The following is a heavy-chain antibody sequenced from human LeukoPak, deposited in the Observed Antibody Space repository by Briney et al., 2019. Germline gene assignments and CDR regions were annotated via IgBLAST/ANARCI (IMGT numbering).Heavy chain of an antibody. CDR3: ARAIAVAGPYYFDY. CDR2: ISNSGTII. D-gene: IGHD6-19*01. Sequence: GGSLRLSCAASGFTFSSYEMNWVRQAPGKGLEGVSYISNSGTIIYYADSVKGRFTISRDNAKNSLYLQMNSLRAEDTAVYYCARAIAVAGPYYFDYWGQGTLVTVSS. CDR1: GFTFSSYE. V-gene: IGHV3-48*03. J-gene: IGHJ4*02.